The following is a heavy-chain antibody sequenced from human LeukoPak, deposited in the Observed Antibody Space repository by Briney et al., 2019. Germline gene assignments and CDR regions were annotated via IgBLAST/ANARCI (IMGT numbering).Heavy chain of an antibody. V-gene: IGHV3-30-3*01. J-gene: IGHJ6*03. CDR3: ARGPLRFLEWSPLYYYYYYMDV. CDR2: ISYDGSNK. CDR1: GFTFSSYA. Sequence: PGGSLRLSCAASGFTFSSYAMHWVRHAPGKGLEWVAVISYDGSNKYYADSVKGRFTISRDNSKNTLYLQMDSLRAEDTAVYYCARGPLRFLEWSPLYYYYYYMDVWGKGTTVTVSS. D-gene: IGHD3-3*01.